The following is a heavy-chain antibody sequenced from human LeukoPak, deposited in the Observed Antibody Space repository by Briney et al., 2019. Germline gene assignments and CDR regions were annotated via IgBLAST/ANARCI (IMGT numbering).Heavy chain of an antibody. CDR1: GFTVSSNS. CDR2: ISYDGSNK. D-gene: IGHD5-18*01. J-gene: IGHJ4*02. CDR3: ARDGYSYGPYYFDY. Sequence: GGSLRLSCAASGFTVSSNSMTWVRQAPGKGLEWVAVISYDGSNKYYADSVKGRFTISRDNSKNTLNLQMNSLRAEDTAVYYCARDGYSYGPYYFDYWGRGTLVTVSS. V-gene: IGHV3-30*04.